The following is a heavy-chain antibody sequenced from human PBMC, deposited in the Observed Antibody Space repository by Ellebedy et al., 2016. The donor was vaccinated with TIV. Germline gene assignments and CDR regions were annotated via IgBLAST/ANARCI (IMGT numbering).Heavy chain of an antibody. CDR3: AKVRSGWYEGSYAFDI. Sequence: GESLKISCAASGFTFSSYAMSWVRQAPGKGLEWVSAISGSGGSTYYADSVKGRFTISRDNSKNTLYLQMNSLRAEDTAVYYCAKVRSGWYEGSYAFDIWGQGTMVTVSS. CDR2: ISGSGGST. CDR1: GFTFSSYA. D-gene: IGHD6-19*01. V-gene: IGHV3-23*01. J-gene: IGHJ3*02.